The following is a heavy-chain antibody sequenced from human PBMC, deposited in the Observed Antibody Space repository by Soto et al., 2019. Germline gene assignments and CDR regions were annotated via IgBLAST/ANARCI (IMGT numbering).Heavy chain of an antibody. V-gene: IGHV3-64*01. CDR3: ARVIPEAGSEY. CDR2: ISSNGGST. J-gene: IGHJ4*02. Sequence: PGGSLRLSCAASGFTFSNYAMHWVRQAPGKGLEYVSAISSNGGSTHYANSVKGRFTISRDNSKNTLYLQMGSLRAEDMAVYYCARVIPEAGSEYWGQGTLVTVSS. CDR1: GFTFSNYA. D-gene: IGHD6-13*01.